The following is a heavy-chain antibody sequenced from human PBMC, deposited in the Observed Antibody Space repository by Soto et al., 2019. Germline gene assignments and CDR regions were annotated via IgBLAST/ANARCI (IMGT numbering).Heavy chain of an antibody. D-gene: IGHD6-13*01. V-gene: IGHV1-3*01. J-gene: IGHJ6*02. CDR3: ARELDSSSWYGITDHYYYYGMDV. CDR2: INAGNGNT. CDR1: GYTFTSYA. Sequence: ASVKVSCKASGYTFTSYAMHWVRQAPGQRLEWMGWINAGNGNTKYSQKFQGRVTITRDTSASTAYMELSSLRSEDTAVYYCARELDSSSWYGITDHYYYYGMDVWGQGTTVTVSS.